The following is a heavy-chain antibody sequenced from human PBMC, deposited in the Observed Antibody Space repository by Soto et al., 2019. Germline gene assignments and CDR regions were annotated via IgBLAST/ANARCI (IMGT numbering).Heavy chain of an antibody. J-gene: IGHJ3*02. CDR2: IYYSGST. CDR1: GGSISSSSYY. CDR3: ARANSNGGYAFDI. Sequence: ETLSLTCTVSGGSISSSSYYWGWIRQPPGKGLEWIGSIYYSGSTYYNPSLKSRVTISVDTSKNQFSLKLSSVTAADTAVYYCARANSNGGYAFDIWGQGTMVTVSS. V-gene: IGHV4-39*01. D-gene: IGHD7-27*01.